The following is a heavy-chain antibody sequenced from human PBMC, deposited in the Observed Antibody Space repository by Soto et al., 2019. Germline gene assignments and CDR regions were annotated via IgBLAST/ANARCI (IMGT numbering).Heavy chain of an antibody. CDR3: ARGLYYCSGGSCYEDYFYGMDV. CDR1: GFTVSSNY. J-gene: IGHJ6*02. CDR2: IYTGGNT. V-gene: IGHV3-53*01. D-gene: IGHD2-15*01. Sequence: GGSLRLSCVASGFTVSSNYMSWVRQAPGKGLEWVSVIYTGGNTYYADSVKGRFTISRDNSKNTLYLQMNSLRAEDTAVYYCARGLYYCSGGSCYEDYFYGMDVWGQGTTVTVSS.